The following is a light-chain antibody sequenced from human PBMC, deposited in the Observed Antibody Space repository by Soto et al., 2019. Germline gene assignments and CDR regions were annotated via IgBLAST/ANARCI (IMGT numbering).Light chain of an antibody. J-gene: IGKJ5*01. V-gene: IGKV1-39*01. CDR2: AAS. Sequence: DIQMSQSPSSLSASVGDRVTITCRTAESISRHLNWYQQKPGRAPDLLIYAASTLQNGVPSRFTGSGSGTEFTLTITGLQLEDFATYYCQQDYSTLATFGQGTRLEIK. CDR3: QQDYSTLAT. CDR1: ESISRH.